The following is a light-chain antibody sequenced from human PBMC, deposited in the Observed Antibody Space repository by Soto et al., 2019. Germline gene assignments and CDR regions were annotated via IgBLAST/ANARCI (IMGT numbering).Light chain of an antibody. CDR3: CSYAGSYTLYV. CDR2: DVR. Sequence: QSALTQPRSVSGSPGQSVTIFCTGTSSDVGGYDYVSWYQQHPGKAPKLMIYDVRERPSGVPDRVSGSKSGNTASLTISGLQAEDEADYYCCSYAGSYTLYVFGTGTKVTVL. CDR1: SSDVGGYDY. V-gene: IGLV2-11*01. J-gene: IGLJ1*01.